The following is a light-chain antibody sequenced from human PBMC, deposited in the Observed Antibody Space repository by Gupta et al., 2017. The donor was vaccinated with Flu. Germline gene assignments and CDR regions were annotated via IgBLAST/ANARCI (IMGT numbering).Light chain of an antibody. J-gene: IGKJ5*01. Sequence: DIQMTQSPSSLSASVGDRVTITCRASQNINNYLHWYQQKPGKAPKVPLYDTSSLQSGVPSRFSGSGSGTDFTLTIRRLQPEDFATYYCQQTDNIPITFGQGTPLEIK. CDR1: QNINNY. CDR2: DTS. CDR3: QQTDNIPIT. V-gene: IGKV1-39*01.